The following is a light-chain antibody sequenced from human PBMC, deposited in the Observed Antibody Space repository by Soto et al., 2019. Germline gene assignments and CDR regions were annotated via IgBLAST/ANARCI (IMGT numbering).Light chain of an antibody. Sequence: EIVLTQSPGTLSLSPGERATLSCRASQSTYYLAWYQHKPGQAPRLLIYGASSGATGIPDRFSGSGSGTDFTLTISRLEPEDFAVYYCQHYGSSPRSFGQGTNLEIK. CDR3: QHYGSSPRS. CDR2: GAS. J-gene: IGKJ2*01. V-gene: IGKV3-20*01. CDR1: QSTYY.